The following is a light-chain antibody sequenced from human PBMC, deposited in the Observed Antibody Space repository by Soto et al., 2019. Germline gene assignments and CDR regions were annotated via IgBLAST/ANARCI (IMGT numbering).Light chain of an antibody. J-gene: IGKJ2*01. V-gene: IGKV3-15*01. Sequence: IVLTQSPGTLSLSPGDRATLSCRAIQRVSARYLAWYHQKPGQVPRLIIYGASTRATGVPARFSGSGSGTEFTLTISSLQSEDFTVYYCQQYNNWPLYTFGQGTKVDIK. CDR2: GAS. CDR1: QRVSARY. CDR3: QQYNNWPLYT.